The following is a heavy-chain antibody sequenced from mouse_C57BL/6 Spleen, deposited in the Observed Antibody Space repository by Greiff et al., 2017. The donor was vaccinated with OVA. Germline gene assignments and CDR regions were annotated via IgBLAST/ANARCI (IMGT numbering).Heavy chain of an antibody. V-gene: IGHV5-9-1*02. J-gene: IGHJ2*01. Sequence: EVHLVESGEGLVKPGGSLKLSCAASGFTFSSYAMSWVRQTPEKRLEWVAYISSGGDYIYYADTVKGRFTISRDNARNTLYLQMSSLKSEDTAMYYCTRGDYSNPYYFDYWGQGTTLTVSS. CDR3: TRGDYSNPYYFDY. CDR2: ISSGGDYI. CDR1: GFTFSSYA. D-gene: IGHD2-5*01.